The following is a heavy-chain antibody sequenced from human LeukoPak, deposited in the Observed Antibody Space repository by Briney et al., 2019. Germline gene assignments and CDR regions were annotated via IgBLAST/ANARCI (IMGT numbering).Heavy chain of an antibody. CDR1: GFTFSSYW. V-gene: IGHV3-23*01. CDR3: AKDTYSSGCHEFDC. D-gene: IGHD6-19*01. Sequence: GGSLRLSCAASGFTFSSYWMHWVRQAPGKGLEWVSGISGSGTGTYYAASVKGRITITRDNSKNTVYLQMNSLRAEDTAIYYCAKDTYSSGCHEFDCWGQGTLVTVSS. J-gene: IGHJ4*02. CDR2: ISGSGTGT.